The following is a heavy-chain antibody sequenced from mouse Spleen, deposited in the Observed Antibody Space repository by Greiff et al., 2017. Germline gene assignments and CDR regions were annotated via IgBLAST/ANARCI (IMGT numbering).Heavy chain of an antibody. J-gene: IGHJ1*01. CDR2: INPNNGGT. Sequence: EVQLQQSGPELVKPGASVKISCKASGYTFTDYYMNWVKQSHGKSLEWIGDINPNNGGTSYNQKFKGKATLTVDKSSSTAYMELRSLTSEDSAVYYCARRNLRRYFDVWGAGTTVTVSS. CDR3: ARRNLRRYFDV. CDR1: GYTFTDYY. V-gene: IGHV1-26*01.